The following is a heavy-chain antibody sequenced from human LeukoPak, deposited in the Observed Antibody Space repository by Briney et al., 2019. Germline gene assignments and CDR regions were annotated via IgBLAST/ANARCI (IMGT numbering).Heavy chain of an antibody. Sequence: SGGPLRLFYAACGFTFSSYVMSGVRQAPGKGVEWVSAISGSGGSTYYPDSVQGRFAISRATCKNTLYLQMNSLRAEDSAVYYGAKAPTGGGFMGDYWGQGNLVTVSS. J-gene: IGHJ4*02. CDR2: ISGSGGST. V-gene: IGHV3-23*01. D-gene: IGHD2-15*01. CDR3: AKAPTGGGFMGDY. CDR1: GFTFSSYV.